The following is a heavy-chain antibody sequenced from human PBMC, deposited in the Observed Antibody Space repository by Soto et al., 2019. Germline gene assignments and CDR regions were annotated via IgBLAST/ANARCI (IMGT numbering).Heavy chain of an antibody. D-gene: IGHD2-15*01. V-gene: IGHV3-15*01. CDR2: IKSKADGGTT. J-gene: IGHJ4*02. Sequence: EVQLVESGGGLVKRGGSLRLSCAASGFPFSKAWMSWVRQVPGKGLEWVGRIKSKADGGTTDYAAPVKGRFTISSDDSSNTLYLQMNSLKTEDTAVYYCTKVLGYCSGGNCFTFDYWGQGAVVTVSS. CDR3: TKVLGYCSGGNCFTFDY. CDR1: GFPFSKAW.